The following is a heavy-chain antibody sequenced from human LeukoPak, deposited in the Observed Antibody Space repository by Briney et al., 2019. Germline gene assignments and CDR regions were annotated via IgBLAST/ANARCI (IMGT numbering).Heavy chain of an antibody. Sequence: PGGSLRLSCTASGFTFSNYGMHWVRPAPGKGLEWVAVIWYAGISGYYADSVKGRFSISRDNSKSTLNLQMNSLRAEDTGVYYCARDHADCSGGTCYSLSSLYYMDVWGKGTTVTVSS. D-gene: IGHD2-15*01. CDR3: ARDHADCSGGTCYSLSSLYYMDV. J-gene: IGHJ6*03. V-gene: IGHV3-33*01. CDR2: IWYAGISG. CDR1: GFTFSNYG.